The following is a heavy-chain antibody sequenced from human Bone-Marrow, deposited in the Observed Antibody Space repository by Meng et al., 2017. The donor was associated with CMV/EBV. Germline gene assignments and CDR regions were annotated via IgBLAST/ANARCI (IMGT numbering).Heavy chain of an antibody. CDR1: GGSASSGSYY. CDR2: IYDSGST. J-gene: IGHJ6*02. V-gene: IGHV4-61*01. Sequence: LSCTVAGGSASSGSYYWSWIRQPPGKGLEWIGYIYDSGSTNYNPSLKSRVSISVDTSKNQCSLKLSYVTAADPAMYYCAREFCSTTSCYRFSYYYGMDVWGQGTTVTVSS. CDR3: AREFCSTTSCYRFSYYYGMDV. D-gene: IGHD2-2*02.